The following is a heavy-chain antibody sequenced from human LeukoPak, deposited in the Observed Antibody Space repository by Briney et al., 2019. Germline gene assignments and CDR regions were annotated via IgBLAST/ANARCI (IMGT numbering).Heavy chain of an antibody. V-gene: IGHV3-21*01. CDR1: GFTFSSYS. D-gene: IGHD6-13*01. CDR2: ISSSSSYI. CDR3: ARDLSSSWYEEFDY. J-gene: IGHJ4*02. Sequence: PGGSLRLSCAPSGFTFSSYSMNWVRQAPGKGLEWVSSISSSSSYIYYADSVRGRFTISRDNAKNSLYLQMNSLRAEDTAVYYCARDLSSSWYEEFDYWGQGTLVTVSS.